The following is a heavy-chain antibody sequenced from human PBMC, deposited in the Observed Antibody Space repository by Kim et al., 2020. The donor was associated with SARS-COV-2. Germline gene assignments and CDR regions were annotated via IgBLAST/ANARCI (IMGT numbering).Heavy chain of an antibody. D-gene: IGHD6-13*01. Sequence: GGSLRLSCAASGFTFSTHGMHWVRQAPGKGLEWVAVISNDGSDEYYGDSVQGRFTISRDNSKNTLYLHMNSLRAEDTAVYYCARVVRSSWSLHYYYGMDVWGQGTTVTVSS. CDR1: GFTFSTHG. CDR2: ISNDGSDE. CDR3: ARVVRSSWSLHYYYGMDV. V-gene: IGHV3-33*05. J-gene: IGHJ6*02.